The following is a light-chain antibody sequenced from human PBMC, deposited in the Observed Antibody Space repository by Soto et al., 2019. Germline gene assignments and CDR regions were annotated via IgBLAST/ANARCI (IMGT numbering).Light chain of an antibody. J-gene: IGKJ4*01. CDR2: DAS. V-gene: IGKV3-15*01. Sequence: SVLTQSPATLSLSPGERATLSCRASQSVSSYLAWYQQKPGQAPRLLIYDASTRATGIPARFSGSGSGTEFSLTINSLQSEDSAVYYCQRYDNWPLTFGGGTKVDIK. CDR3: QRYDNWPLT. CDR1: QSVSSY.